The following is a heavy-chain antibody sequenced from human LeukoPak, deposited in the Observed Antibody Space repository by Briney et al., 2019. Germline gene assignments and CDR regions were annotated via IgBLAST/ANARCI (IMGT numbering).Heavy chain of an antibody. Sequence: GGSLRLSCAASGFTFDDYGMSWVRQAPGKGLEWVSGINWNGGSTGYADSVKGRFTISRDNAKNSLYLQMNSLRAEDTALYYCARDRTCSSTSCYGWDFDYWGQGTLVTVSS. J-gene: IGHJ4*02. CDR1: GFTFDDYG. D-gene: IGHD2-2*01. CDR3: ARDRTCSSTSCYGWDFDY. CDR2: INWNGGST. V-gene: IGHV3-20*04.